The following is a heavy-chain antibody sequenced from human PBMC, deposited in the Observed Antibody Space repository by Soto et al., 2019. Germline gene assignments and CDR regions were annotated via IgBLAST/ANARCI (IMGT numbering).Heavy chain of an antibody. CDR1: GASISGFD. J-gene: IGHJ5*02. Sequence: SETLSLTCTVSGASISGFDWSWIRNSAGRGLEWIGRIYATGTTDYNPSLKSRVMMSVDTSKKQFSLKLRSVTAADTAVYYCVRDGTKTLRDWFDPWGQGISVTVS. CDR2: IYATGTT. CDR3: VRDGTKTLRDWFDP. V-gene: IGHV4-4*07. D-gene: IGHD1-1*01.